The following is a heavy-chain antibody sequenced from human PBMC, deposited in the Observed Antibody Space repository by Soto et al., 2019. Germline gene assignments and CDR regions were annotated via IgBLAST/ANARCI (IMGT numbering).Heavy chain of an antibody. CDR3: ARARGGYDDSSGYYCY. J-gene: IGHJ4*02. Sequence: ASVKVSFKAIGYSFTSHYMHWVRQAPGQGLEWMGTIYPGVVKIGYAQKFKGRVTITTDKSTSTAYMELSSLRSEDTAVYYCARARGGYDDSSGYYCYWGQG. D-gene: IGHD3-22*01. V-gene: IGHV1-46*01. CDR2: IYPGVVKI. CDR1: GYSFTSHY.